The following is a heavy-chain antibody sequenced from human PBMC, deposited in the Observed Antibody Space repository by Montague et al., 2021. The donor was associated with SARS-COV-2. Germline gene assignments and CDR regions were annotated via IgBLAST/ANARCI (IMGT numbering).Heavy chain of an antibody. CDR2: INHSGST. Sequence: SETLSLTCAVYGGSFSGYYWSWIRQPPGKGLERIGEINHSGSTTYNPSLKSRVTISLDTSKNQFSLKLSSVTAADTAVYYCARGWAMVRGVTHWGQGTLVTVSS. V-gene: IGHV4-34*01. CDR3: ARGWAMVRGVTH. D-gene: IGHD3-10*01. J-gene: IGHJ4*02. CDR1: GGSFSGYY.